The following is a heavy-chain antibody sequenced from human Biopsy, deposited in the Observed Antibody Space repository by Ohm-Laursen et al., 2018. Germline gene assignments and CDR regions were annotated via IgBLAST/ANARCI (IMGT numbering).Heavy chain of an antibody. J-gene: IGHJ4*02. D-gene: IGHD6-19*01. CDR1: GFTFANYA. Sequence: SLRLSCTASGFTFANYAMNWVRQAPGKGLEWVSGISWNSGSVVYADSVKGRFTISRDNAKNSLYLQMHSLRAEDTAFYYCAKASGCSSGWPIDYWGQGNLVTVSS. CDR2: ISWNSGSV. V-gene: IGHV3-9*01. CDR3: AKASGCSSGWPIDY.